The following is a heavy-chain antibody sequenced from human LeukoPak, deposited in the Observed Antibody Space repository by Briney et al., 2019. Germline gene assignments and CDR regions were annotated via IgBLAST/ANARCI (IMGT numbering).Heavy chain of an antibody. Sequence: ASVKVSCKTFGYTFTSYYIHWVRQAPGQGLEWMGIINPSSGSTTYAQMFQGRVAVTRDTSTGTVYMELSSLRSDDTAVYYCARSFSTSSAHFDYWGQGTLVTVSS. CDR1: GYTFTSYY. J-gene: IGHJ4*02. CDR3: ARSFSTSSAHFDY. V-gene: IGHV1-46*01. CDR2: INPSSGST. D-gene: IGHD6-13*01.